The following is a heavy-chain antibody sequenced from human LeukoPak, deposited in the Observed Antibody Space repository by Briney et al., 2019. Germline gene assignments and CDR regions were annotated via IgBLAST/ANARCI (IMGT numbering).Heavy chain of an antibody. J-gene: IGHJ2*01. D-gene: IGHD2-2*01. CDR1: GGSISNDY. CDR2: IYTSGST. CDR3: ARSTYCSSTSCFEGWYFDL. Sequence: PSETLSLTCTVSGGSISNDYWSWIRQAAGKELEWIGRIYTSGSTNYNPSLKSRVTISVDKSKNQFSLKLSSVTAADTAVYYCARSTYCSSTSCFEGWYFDLWGRGTLVTVSS. V-gene: IGHV4-4*07.